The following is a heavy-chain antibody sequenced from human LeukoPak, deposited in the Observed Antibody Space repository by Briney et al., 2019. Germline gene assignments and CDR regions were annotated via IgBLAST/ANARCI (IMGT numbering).Heavy chain of an antibody. V-gene: IGHV1-18*01. CDR3: ARDGMVRGIIYSFDY. D-gene: IGHD3-10*01. J-gene: IGHJ4*02. Sequence: ASVKVSCKGSGYTFTSYGINWVRQAPGQGLEWMGWISAYNGNTSYAQKLQGRVTMTTDTSTSTAYMELRSLRSDDTAVYYCARDGMVRGIIYSFDYWGQGTLVTVSS. CDR2: ISAYNGNT. CDR1: GYTFTSYG.